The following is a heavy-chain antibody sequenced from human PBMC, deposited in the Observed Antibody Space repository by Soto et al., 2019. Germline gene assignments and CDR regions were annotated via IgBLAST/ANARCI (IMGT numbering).Heavy chain of an antibody. CDR1: GDTRTDFS. Sequence: ASLKVSCKASGDTRTDFSMHWVRQAPGQRPEWMGWLSVGNGDTKYSQKFQGRVTTTRDTSARTAYMELSNLRSEDTAVYYCATSEGDCGGGSCYNYFYYYGMDVWGQGTTVTVSS. CDR3: ATSEGDCGGGSCYNYFYYYGMDV. J-gene: IGHJ6*02. CDR2: LSVGNGDT. D-gene: IGHD2-15*01. V-gene: IGHV1-3*01.